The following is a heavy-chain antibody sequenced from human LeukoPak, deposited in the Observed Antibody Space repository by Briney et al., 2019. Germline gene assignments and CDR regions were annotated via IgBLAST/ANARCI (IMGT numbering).Heavy chain of an antibody. CDR2: ISAYNGYT. V-gene: IGHV1-18*01. J-gene: IGHJ6*02. D-gene: IGHD2-15*01. CDR3: ARGTGCTGGSCSYYGMDV. CDR1: GCTFTSYG. Sequence: GASVKVSCKASGCTFTSYGISWVRQAPGQGLEWMGWISAYNGYTNYAQNLQGRVTMTTDTSASTGYMELRSLRSDDTAVYYCARGTGCTGGSCSYYGMDVWGQGTTVTVSS.